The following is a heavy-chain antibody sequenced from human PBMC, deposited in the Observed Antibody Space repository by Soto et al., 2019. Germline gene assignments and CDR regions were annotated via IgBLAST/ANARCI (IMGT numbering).Heavy chain of an antibody. D-gene: IGHD2-15*01. Sequence: EVQLVESGGVLIQPGGSLRLSCAASGFTFTSYSMNWVRQAPGKGLEWVSYISNTGNTIYYAASVKGRFTISRDNAKNSLFLQMNSLRDEDTAVYFCARSSGARYFHAMDVWGQGTTVTVSS. J-gene: IGHJ6*02. CDR1: GFTFTSYS. CDR3: ARSSGARYFHAMDV. CDR2: ISNTGNTI. V-gene: IGHV3-48*02.